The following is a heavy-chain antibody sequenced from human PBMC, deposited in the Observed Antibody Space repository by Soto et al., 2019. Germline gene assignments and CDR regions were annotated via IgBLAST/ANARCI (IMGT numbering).Heavy chain of an antibody. D-gene: IGHD3-16*01. CDR1: GGSSSSSTYS. CDR3: ARQGSNSSRRLSWFDP. Sequence: PSETLSLTCTASGGSSSSSTYSWGWIRQPPGKGLEWIGSMHYSGATYYNPSLKSRVSISVDTSKSQFSLKLTFVTAADTAVYFCARQGSNSSRRLSWFDPWGQGTRVTAPQ. CDR2: MHYSGAT. V-gene: IGHV4-39*01. J-gene: IGHJ5*02.